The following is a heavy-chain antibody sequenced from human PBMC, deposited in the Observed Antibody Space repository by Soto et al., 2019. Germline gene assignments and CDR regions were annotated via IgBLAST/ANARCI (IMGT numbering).Heavy chain of an antibody. CDR2: IYYSGST. CDR3: ARVSPTYSSSWSHYYYYMDV. J-gene: IGHJ6*03. V-gene: IGHV4-59*01. CDR1: GGSISSYY. D-gene: IGHD6-13*01. Sequence: SETLSLTCTVSGGSISSYYWSWIRQPPGKGLEWIGYIYYSGSTNYNPSLKSRVTISVDTSKNQFSLKLSSVTAADTAVYYCARVSPTYSSSWSHYYYYMDVWGKGTTVTVSS.